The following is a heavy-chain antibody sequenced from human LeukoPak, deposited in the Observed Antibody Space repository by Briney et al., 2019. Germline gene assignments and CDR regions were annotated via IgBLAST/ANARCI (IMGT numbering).Heavy chain of an antibody. CDR1: GFTFSSYG. D-gene: IGHD4-17*01. CDR3: AKEGHEDYGDYPLLYY. J-gene: IGHJ4*02. CDR2: ISYDGSNK. V-gene: IGHV3-30*18. Sequence: AGGSLRLSCAASGFTFSSYGMHWVRQAPGKGLEWVAVISYDGSNKYYADSVKGRFTISRDNSKNTLYLQMNSLRAEDTAVYYCAKEGHEDYGDYPLLYYWGQGTLVTVSS.